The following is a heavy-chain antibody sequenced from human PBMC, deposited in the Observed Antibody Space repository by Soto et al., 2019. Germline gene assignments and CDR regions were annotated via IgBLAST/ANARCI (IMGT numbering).Heavy chain of an antibody. D-gene: IGHD1-26*01. Sequence: SVKVSCKASGGTFSSYAISWVRQAPGQGLEWMGGIIPIFGTANYAQKFQGRVTITADKSTSTAYMELSSLRSEDTAVYYCARQVGDSADYNYGMDVWGQGTTVTVSS. CDR3: ARQVGDSADYNYGMDV. CDR1: GGTFSSYA. CDR2: IIPIFGTA. V-gene: IGHV1-69*06. J-gene: IGHJ6*02.